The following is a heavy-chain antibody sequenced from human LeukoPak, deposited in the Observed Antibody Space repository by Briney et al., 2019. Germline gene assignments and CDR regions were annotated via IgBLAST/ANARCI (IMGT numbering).Heavy chain of an antibody. Sequence: SETLSLTCTVSGYSISSGYYWGWIRQPPGKGLEWIGSIYHSGSTNYNPSLKSRVTISVDTSKNQFSLKLSSVTAADTAVYYCATEEYGDSTSDYWGQGTLVTVSS. J-gene: IGHJ4*02. V-gene: IGHV4-38-2*02. CDR3: ATEEYGDSTSDY. CDR1: GYSISSGYY. CDR2: IYHSGST. D-gene: IGHD4-17*01.